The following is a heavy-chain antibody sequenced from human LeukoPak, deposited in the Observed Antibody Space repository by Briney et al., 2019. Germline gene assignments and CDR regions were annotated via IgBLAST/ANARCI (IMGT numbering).Heavy chain of an antibody. V-gene: IGHV3-23*01. J-gene: IGHJ4*02. D-gene: IGHD5/OR15-5a*01. CDR2: ISTSGRAT. CDR1: GFPFCTYF. Sequence: RGSLRDSRAASGFPFCTYFKTWVGQAPEKGLQWVSTISTSGRATYYADSVEGRFTISGDNSKTTLYLQMNSLRADDTAVYYWAKARESSVSEQSDYWGQGTLVTVSP. CDR3: AKARESSVSEQSDY.